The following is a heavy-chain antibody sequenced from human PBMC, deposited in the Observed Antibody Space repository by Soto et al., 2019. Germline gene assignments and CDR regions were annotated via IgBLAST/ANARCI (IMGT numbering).Heavy chain of an antibody. J-gene: IGHJ4*02. CDR2: INSDGSST. CDR3: ARFPMPRGFDY. V-gene: IGHV3-74*01. D-gene: IGHD2-2*01. Sequence: EVQLVESGGGLVQPGGSLRLSCAAAGFTFSSYWMHWVRQAPGKGLGWVSRINSDGSSTSYADSVKGRFTISRDNAKTTLYLQMNTSRAEDTAVYYCARFPMPRGFDYWGPGTPVTVSS. CDR1: GFTFSSYW.